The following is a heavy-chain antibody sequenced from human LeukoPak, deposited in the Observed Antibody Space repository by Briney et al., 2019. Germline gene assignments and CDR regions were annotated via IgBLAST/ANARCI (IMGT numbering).Heavy chain of an antibody. D-gene: IGHD5-12*01. CDR1: GYTFTGYY. CDR3: AKGLPYSGYDYWFDP. J-gene: IGHJ5*02. V-gene: IGHV1-8*03. Sequence: ASVKVSCKASGYTFTGYYMHWVRQATGQGLEWMGWMNPNSGNTGYAQKFQGRVTITRNTSISTAYMELSSLRSEDTAVYYCAKGLPYSGYDYWFDPWGQGTLVTVSS. CDR2: MNPNSGNT.